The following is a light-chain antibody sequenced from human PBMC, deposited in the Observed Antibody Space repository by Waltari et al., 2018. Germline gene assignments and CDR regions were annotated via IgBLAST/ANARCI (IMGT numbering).Light chain of an antibody. CDR2: EGR. CDR1: SSDVGGYNY. Sequence: QSALTQPASVSGSPGQSITISCTGTSSDVGGYNYVSWYQQHPGKAPKLMFYEGRKRPAGVSNRFSGSKSGNTASLTISGLQAEDEADYYCSSYTSSSLYVFGTGTKVTVL. CDR3: SSYTSSSLYV. J-gene: IGLJ1*01. V-gene: IGLV2-14*01.